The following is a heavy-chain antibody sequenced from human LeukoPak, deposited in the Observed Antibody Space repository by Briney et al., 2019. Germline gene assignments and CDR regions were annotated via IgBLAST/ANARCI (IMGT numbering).Heavy chain of an antibody. CDR2: IIPIFGTA. V-gene: IGHV1-69*05. CDR3: ARATPHYDILTGHYTSGQFDY. Sequence: SVKVSCKASGGTFSSYAISWVRQAPGQGLEWMGGIIPIFGTANYAQKFQGRVTITTDESTSTAYMELSSLRSEDTAVYYCARATPHYDILTGHYTSGQFDYWGQGTLVTVSS. D-gene: IGHD3-9*01. CDR1: GGTFSSYA. J-gene: IGHJ4*02.